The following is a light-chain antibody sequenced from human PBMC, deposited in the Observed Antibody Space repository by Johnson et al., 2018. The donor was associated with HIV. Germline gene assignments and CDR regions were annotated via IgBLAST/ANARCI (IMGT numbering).Light chain of an antibody. CDR2: DND. CDR3: GTWDSSLSAL. J-gene: IGLJ1*01. CDR1: SSNIGNNY. V-gene: IGLV1-51*01. Sequence: QSVLTQPPSVSAAPGQKVTISCSGTSSNIGNNYVSWYQHLPGTAPKVLIYDNDKRPSGIPDRFSGSKSGTSATLGISGLQTGDEADYYCGTWDSSLSALFGTGTTITVL.